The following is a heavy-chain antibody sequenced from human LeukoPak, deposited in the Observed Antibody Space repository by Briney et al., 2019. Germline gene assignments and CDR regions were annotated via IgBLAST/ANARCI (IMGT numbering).Heavy chain of an antibody. CDR1: GYTFTSYG. D-gene: IGHD3-22*01. Sequence: GASVKVSCKASGYTFTSYGISWVRQAPGQGLEWMGWISAYNGNTNYAQKLQGRVTMTTDTSTSTAYMELRSLRSDDTAVYYCARSPLYDSSGAFDYWGQGTLVTVSS. V-gene: IGHV1-18*01. CDR3: ARSPLYDSSGAFDY. J-gene: IGHJ4*02. CDR2: ISAYNGNT.